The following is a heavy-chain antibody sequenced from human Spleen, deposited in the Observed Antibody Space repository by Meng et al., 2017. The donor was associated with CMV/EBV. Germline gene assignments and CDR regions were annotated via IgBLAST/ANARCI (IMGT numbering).Heavy chain of an antibody. D-gene: IGHD6-13*01. CDR3: ARMYSSSSGY. CDR2: IYHSGST. Sequence: SETLSLTCTVSGYSISSGYYWGWIRQPPGKGLEWIGSIYHSGSTYYNPSLKSRVTMSVDTSKNQFSLKLSSVTAADTAVYYCARMYSSSSGYWGQGTLVTVSS. V-gene: IGHV4-38-2*02. CDR1: GYSISSGYY. J-gene: IGHJ4*02.